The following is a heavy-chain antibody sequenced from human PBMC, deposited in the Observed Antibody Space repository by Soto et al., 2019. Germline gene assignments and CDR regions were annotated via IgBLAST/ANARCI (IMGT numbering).Heavy chain of an antibody. CDR3: VKDMGQAAVGIRYPYGLDV. J-gene: IGHJ6*02. Sequence: PXGSLALNFAGSGVTVSIFGMHWVRQAPGKGLEHVSTLSSNGIGTYYADSVKGRFTFSRDTSKNTLYLQMSSLRTEDTAVYYCVKDMGQAAVGIRYPYGLDVWGLGTTVTVSS. D-gene: IGHD6-13*01. CDR1: GVTVSIFG. V-gene: IGHV3-64D*06. CDR2: LSSNGIGT.